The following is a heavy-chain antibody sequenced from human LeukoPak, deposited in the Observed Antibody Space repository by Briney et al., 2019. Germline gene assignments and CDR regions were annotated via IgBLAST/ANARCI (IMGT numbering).Heavy chain of an antibody. CDR3: AKEAADIVVVPAAMMDS. J-gene: IGHJ5*01. V-gene: IGHV3-23*01. D-gene: IGHD2-2*01. CDR2: ISGSGGTA. Sequence: GGSLRLSCAASGFIFSSYAMSWVRQAPGKGLEWVSAISGSGGTAYYANSVKGRFTISRDNSKNTLYLQMNSLRAEDTAVYYCAKEAADIVVVPAAMMDSWGQGTLVTVSS. CDR1: GFIFSSYA.